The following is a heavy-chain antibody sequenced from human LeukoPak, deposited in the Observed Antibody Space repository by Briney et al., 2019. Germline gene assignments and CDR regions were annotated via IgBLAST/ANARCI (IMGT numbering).Heavy chain of an antibody. CDR3: ARDHGAIALTNYLDY. V-gene: IGHV3-20*04. J-gene: IGHJ4*02. Sequence: GGSLRLSCAASGFTFDDYGMSWVRQAPGKGLEWVSNINRNGGNTAYADSVKGRFTISRDNAKNSLYLQMNSLRAEDTALYYCARDHGAIALTNYLDYWGQGALVTVSS. CDR1: GFTFDDYG. CDR2: INRNGGNT. D-gene: IGHD1-1*01.